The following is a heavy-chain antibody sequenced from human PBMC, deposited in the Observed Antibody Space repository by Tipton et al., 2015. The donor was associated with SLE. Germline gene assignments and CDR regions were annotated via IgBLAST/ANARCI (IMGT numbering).Heavy chain of an antibody. CDR2: IYTSGST. V-gene: IGHV4-61*09. J-gene: IGHJ4*02. Sequence: TLSLTCTVSGDSISSGGYYWSWIRQPAGKGLEWIGYIYTSGSTNYNPSLKSRVTISVDTSKNQFSLKLSSVTAADTAVYYCARDYGIRDWGQGTLVTVSS. CDR3: ARDYGIRD. D-gene: IGHD4-17*01. CDR1: GDSISSGGYY.